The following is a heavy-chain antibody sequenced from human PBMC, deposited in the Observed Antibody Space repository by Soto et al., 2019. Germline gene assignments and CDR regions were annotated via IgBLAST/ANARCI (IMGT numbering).Heavy chain of an antibody. CDR2: IYYSGST. V-gene: IGHV4-30-4*01. CDR1: GGSISSGDYY. Sequence: SETLSLTYTVSGGSISSGDYYWSWIRQPPGKGLEWIGYIYYSGSTYYNPSLKSRVTISVDTSKNQFSLKLSSVTAADTAVYYCARAGPAAISYFYYYYGMDVWGQGTTVTVSS. D-gene: IGHD2-2*02. J-gene: IGHJ6*02. CDR3: ARAGPAAISYFYYYYGMDV.